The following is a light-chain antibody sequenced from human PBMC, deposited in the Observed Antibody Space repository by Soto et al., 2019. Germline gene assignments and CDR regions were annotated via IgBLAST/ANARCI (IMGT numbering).Light chain of an antibody. V-gene: IGLV2-14*01. Sequence: QSALTQPASVSGSPGQSITISCTGTGSDIGAYNYVSWYQQHPGKAPKLIIHGVTHRPSGVSTRFSASKSAYTASLTISGLQAEDEADYYCSSFTANYFYDFGAGTKVTVL. CDR2: GVT. CDR3: SSFTANYFYD. CDR1: GSDIGAYNY. J-gene: IGLJ1*01.